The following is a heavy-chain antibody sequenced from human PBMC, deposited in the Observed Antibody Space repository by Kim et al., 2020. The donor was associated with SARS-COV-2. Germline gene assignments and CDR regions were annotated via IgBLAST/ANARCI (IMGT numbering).Heavy chain of an antibody. D-gene: IGHD3-10*01. CDR3: ARWEAYGSGSYYGAFDYYYGMEV. J-gene: IGHJ6*02. CDR1: GFTFSSYG. Sequence: GGSLRLSCAASGFTFSSYGMHWVRQAPGKGLEWVAVIWYDGSNKYYADSVKGRFTISRDNSKNTLYLQMNSLRAEDTAVYYCARWEAYGSGSYYGAFDYYYGMEVWGQGTTVTVSS. V-gene: IGHV3-33*01. CDR2: IWYDGSNK.